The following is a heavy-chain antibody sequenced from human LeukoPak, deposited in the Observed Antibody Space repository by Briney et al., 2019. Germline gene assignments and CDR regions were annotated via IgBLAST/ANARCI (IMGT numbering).Heavy chain of an antibody. Sequence: GGSLRLSCAASEFTFSSYAMSWVRQAPGKGLEWVSSISRSSTYIYYGDSVKGRFTISRDNAKNSLYLQMNSLRAEDTAVYYCARVVWGWDTAMPTPFDYWGRGTLVTVSS. D-gene: IGHD5-18*01. CDR3: ARVVWGWDTAMPTPFDY. V-gene: IGHV3-21*01. CDR2: ISRSSTYI. J-gene: IGHJ4*02. CDR1: EFTFSSYA.